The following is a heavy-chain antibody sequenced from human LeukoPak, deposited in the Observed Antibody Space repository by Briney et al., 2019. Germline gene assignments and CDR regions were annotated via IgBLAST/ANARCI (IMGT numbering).Heavy chain of an antibody. Sequence: SVKLSCKASGGTFSSYAISWVRQAPGQGLEWMGRIIPILGIANYAQKFQGRVTITADKSTSTAYMELSSLRSEDTAVYYCARAAKDITMVRDNWFDPWGQGTLVTVSS. J-gene: IGHJ5*02. D-gene: IGHD3-10*01. CDR3: ARAAKDITMVRDNWFDP. V-gene: IGHV1-69*04. CDR1: GGTFSSYA. CDR2: IIPILGIA.